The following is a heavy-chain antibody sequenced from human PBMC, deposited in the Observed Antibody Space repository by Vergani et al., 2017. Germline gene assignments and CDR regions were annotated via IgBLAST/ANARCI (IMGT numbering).Heavy chain of an antibody. V-gene: IGHV3-23*01. CDR3: AKVCGSTSCPYRGGAFDV. D-gene: IGHD2-2*01. CDR1: GFTFSSYA. Sequence: EVQLLESGGGLVQPGGSLRLSCAASGFTFSSYAMSWVRQAPGKGLEWVSAISGSGGSTYYADSVKGRFTISRDNSKNTLYLQMNSLRAEDTAVYYCAKVCGSTSCPYRGGAFDVWGHGTMVTVSS. J-gene: IGHJ3*01. CDR2: ISGSGGST.